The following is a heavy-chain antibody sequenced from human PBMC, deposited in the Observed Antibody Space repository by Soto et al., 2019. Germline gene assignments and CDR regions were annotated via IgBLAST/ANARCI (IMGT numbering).Heavy chain of an antibody. V-gene: IGHV4-34*01. J-gene: IGHJ5*02. CDR1: GGSFSGYI. CDR3: ARVPDR. Sequence: SETLSLTCDVYGGSFSGYIWTWIRQTPGKGLQWIGQINHSGSANYNPSPKSRVTISVDRSKNQFSLKLSSVTAADTAVYYCARVPDRWGQGTLVTVSS. CDR2: INHSGSA. D-gene: IGHD2-2*01.